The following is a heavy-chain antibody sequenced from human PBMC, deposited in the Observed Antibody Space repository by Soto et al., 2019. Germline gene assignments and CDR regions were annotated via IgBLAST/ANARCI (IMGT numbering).Heavy chain of an antibody. D-gene: IGHD3-10*01. J-gene: IGHJ4*01. CDR2: IWYDGSNK. CDR3: ARAVGSFDY. V-gene: IGHV3-33*01. Sequence: QVQLEESGGGVVQPGRSLRLSCAASGFAFNTYGMHWARQAPGKGLEWVAVIWYDGSNKYYADSVKGRFTISRDNSKDTLYLQMNSLRVEDTAMYYCARAVGSFDYWGQGTLVTVSS. CDR1: GFAFNTYG.